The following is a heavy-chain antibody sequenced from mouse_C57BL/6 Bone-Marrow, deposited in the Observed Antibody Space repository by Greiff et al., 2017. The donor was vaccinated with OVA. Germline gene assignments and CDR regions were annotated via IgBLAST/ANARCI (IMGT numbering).Heavy chain of an antibody. Sequence: EVQLQQSGPELVKPGASVKISCKASGYTFTDYYMNWVKQSHGKSLEWIGDINPNNGGTSYNQKFKGKATLTVDKSSSTAYMERRSLTSEDSAVYYCARTSHYYGSSYGYWGQGTTLTVSS. J-gene: IGHJ2*01. V-gene: IGHV1-26*01. D-gene: IGHD1-1*01. CDR3: ARTSHYYGSSYGY. CDR1: GYTFTDYY. CDR2: INPNNGGT.